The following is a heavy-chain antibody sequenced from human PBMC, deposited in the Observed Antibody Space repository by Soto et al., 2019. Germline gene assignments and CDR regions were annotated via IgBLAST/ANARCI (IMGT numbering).Heavy chain of an antibody. Sequence: GGSLRLSCAASGFTFSSYAMSWVRQAPGKGLEWVSAISGSGGSTYYADSVKGRFTISRDNSKNTLYLQMNSLRAEDTAVYYCAKSHDFWIGYANQGMDVWGQGTKGTVSS. CDR3: AKSHDFWIGYANQGMDV. J-gene: IGHJ6*02. D-gene: IGHD3-3*01. V-gene: IGHV3-23*01. CDR1: GFTFSSYA. CDR2: ISGSGGST.